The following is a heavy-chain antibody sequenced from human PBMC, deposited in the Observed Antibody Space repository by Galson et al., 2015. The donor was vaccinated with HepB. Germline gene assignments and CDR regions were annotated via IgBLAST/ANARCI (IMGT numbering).Heavy chain of an antibody. D-gene: IGHD6-13*01. CDR2: IKQDGSEK. Sequence: SLRLSCAASGFTFSSYWMSWVRQAPGKGLEWVANIKQDGSEKYYVDSVKGRFTISRDNAKNSLYLQMNSLRAEDTAVYYCATDGQYSSSWYGGYYGMDVWGQGTTVTVSS. CDR1: GFTFSSYW. J-gene: IGHJ6*02. CDR3: ATDGQYSSSWYGGYYGMDV. V-gene: IGHV3-7*03.